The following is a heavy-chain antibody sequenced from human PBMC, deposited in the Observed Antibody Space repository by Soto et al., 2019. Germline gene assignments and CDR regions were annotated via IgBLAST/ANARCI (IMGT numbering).Heavy chain of an antibody. J-gene: IGHJ4*02. V-gene: IGHV4-59*01. CDR2: VYNSGST. CDR1: GGSISSNY. Sequence: SETLSLTCTVSGGSISSNYWTWIRQPPGKGLEWIGYVYNSGSTNYNPSLESRVTISEDTSKSQFSLKVNSMTAADTAVYYCARYRREAVAGYTLDNWGQGILVTVSS. D-gene: IGHD6-13*01. CDR3: ARYRREAVAGYTLDN.